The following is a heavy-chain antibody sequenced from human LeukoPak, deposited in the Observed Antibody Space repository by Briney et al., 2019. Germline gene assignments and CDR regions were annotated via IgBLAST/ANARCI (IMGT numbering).Heavy chain of an antibody. CDR2: INHSGST. CDR3: ARAWGAIDY. Sequence: PSETLSLTCAVYGGSFSGYYWSWIRQPPGKGLEWIGEINHSGSTNHNPSLKSRVTISVDTSKNQFSLKLSSVTAADTAVYYCARAWGAIDYWGQGTLVTVSS. D-gene: IGHD3-16*01. J-gene: IGHJ4*02. V-gene: IGHV4-34*01. CDR1: GGSFSGYY.